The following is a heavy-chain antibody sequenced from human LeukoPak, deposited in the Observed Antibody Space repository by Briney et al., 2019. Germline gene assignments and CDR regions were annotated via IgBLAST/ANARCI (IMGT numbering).Heavy chain of an antibody. V-gene: IGHV3-21*01. CDR1: GFTFSSYS. J-gene: IGHJ6*03. Sequence: GGSLRLSCAASGFTFSSYSMNWVRQAPGKGLEWVSSISSSSSYIYYADSVKGRFTISRDNAKNSLYLQMNSLRAEDTAVYYCARGQSKNIAVAVYYYYYYMDVWGKGTTVTVSS. CDR2: ISSSSSYI. CDR3: ARGQSKNIAVAVYYYYYYMDV. D-gene: IGHD6-19*01.